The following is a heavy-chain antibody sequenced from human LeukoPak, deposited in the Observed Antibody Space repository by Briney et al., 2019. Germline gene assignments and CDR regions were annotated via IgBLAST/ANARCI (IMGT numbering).Heavy chain of an antibody. J-gene: IGHJ3*02. Sequence: GGSLRLSCAASGFTFRTYAMHWVRQAPGKGLEWVAVISYDGSSKYYADSVKGRFTISRDNSKNTLYLQMNSLRAEDTAVYYCARARSSYGYGDAFDIWGQGTMVTVSS. D-gene: IGHD5-18*01. V-gene: IGHV3-30*04. CDR2: ISYDGSSK. CDR1: GFTFRTYA. CDR3: ARARSSYGYGDAFDI.